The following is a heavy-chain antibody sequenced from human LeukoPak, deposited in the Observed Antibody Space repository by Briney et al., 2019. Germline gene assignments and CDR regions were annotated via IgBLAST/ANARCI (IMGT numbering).Heavy chain of an antibody. J-gene: IGHJ4*02. CDR1: GGSISSYY. V-gene: IGHV4-4*07. Sequence: PSETLSLTCTVSGGSISSYYWSWIRQPAGKVLEWIGRIYTSGSTNYNPSLKSRVTMSVDTSKNQFSLKLSSVTAADTAVYYCARDTYYYDSSGYYPYYFDYWGQGTLVTVSS. D-gene: IGHD3-22*01. CDR3: ARDTYYYDSSGYYPYYFDY. CDR2: IYTSGST.